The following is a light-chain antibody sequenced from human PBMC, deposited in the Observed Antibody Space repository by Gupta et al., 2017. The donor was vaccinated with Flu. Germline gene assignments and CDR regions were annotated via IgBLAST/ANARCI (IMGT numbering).Light chain of an antibody. Sequence: ITISRTGTSSDVGGYNYVSCHQHHPDKAHNRIIYDVSSRPAGLASRFSASKSGNTAFLTISAHAAEDEAYYYYNSYTSNIMRVFGTGTKLTVL. CDR2: DVS. CDR3: NSYTSNIMRV. V-gene: IGLV2-14*03. J-gene: IGLJ1*01. CDR1: SSDVGGYNY.